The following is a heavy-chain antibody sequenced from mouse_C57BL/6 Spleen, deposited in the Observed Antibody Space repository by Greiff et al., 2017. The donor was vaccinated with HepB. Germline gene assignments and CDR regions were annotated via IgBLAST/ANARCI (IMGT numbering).Heavy chain of an antibody. CDR2: ISGGGGNT. J-gene: IGHJ1*01. D-gene: IGHD1-1*01. V-gene: IGHV5-9*01. CDR1: GFTFSSYT. CDR3: ARHVRSEYGCIYWYFDV. Sequence: EVMLVESGGGLVKPGGSLKLSCAASGFTFSSYTMSWVRQTPEKRLEWVATISGGGGNTYYPDSVKGRVTISRDNAKNTLYLQMSRLRSEDTALYYCARHVRSEYGCIYWYFDVWGPGTTVTVSS.